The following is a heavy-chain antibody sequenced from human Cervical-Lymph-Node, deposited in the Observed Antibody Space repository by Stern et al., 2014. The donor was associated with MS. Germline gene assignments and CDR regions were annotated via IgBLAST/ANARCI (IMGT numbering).Heavy chain of an antibody. CDR2: ISYDGSNK. CDR3: ARDCCGYSYENWFDP. Sequence: QVQLVESGGGVVQPGRSLRLSCAASGFTFSSYAMHWVRQAPGKGLEWVAVISYDGSNKYYADSVKGRFTISRDNSKNTLYLQMNSLRAEDTAVYYCARDCCGYSYENWFDPWGQGTLVTVSS. V-gene: IGHV3-30*04. D-gene: IGHD5-18*01. CDR1: GFTFSSYA. J-gene: IGHJ5*02.